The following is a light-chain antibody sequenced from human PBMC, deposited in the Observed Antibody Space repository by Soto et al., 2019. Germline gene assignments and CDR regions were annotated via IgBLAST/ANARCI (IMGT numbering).Light chain of an antibody. V-gene: IGKV3-20*01. CDR1: QSVTSY. CDR2: GAS. CDR3: QQYGSSPGSVT. J-gene: IGKJ3*01. Sequence: EIVMTQSPGTLSVSPGERATLSCRASQSVTSYLAWYQQKTGQAPRLLLYGASTSATGIPDRFSGSGSGTDFTLTISRLEPEHFAVYYCQQYGSSPGSVTFGPGTKVDIK.